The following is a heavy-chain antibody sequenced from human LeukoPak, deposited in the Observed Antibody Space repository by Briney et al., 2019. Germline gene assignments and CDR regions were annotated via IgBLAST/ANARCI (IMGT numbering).Heavy chain of an antibody. CDR1: GFTFSSYW. CDR2: INSDGSRI. J-gene: IGHJ5*02. V-gene: IGHV3-74*01. CDR3: ATISSSSASFGTWCVP. Sequence: GGSLRLSCVASGFTFSSYWMHWVRQAPGKGLVWVSRINSDGSRINYADSGKGRLTISRDNAKSTLYLEMNSLRAEDSAVYYCATISSSSASFGTWCVPSGQGTLGTVSS. D-gene: IGHD3-10*01.